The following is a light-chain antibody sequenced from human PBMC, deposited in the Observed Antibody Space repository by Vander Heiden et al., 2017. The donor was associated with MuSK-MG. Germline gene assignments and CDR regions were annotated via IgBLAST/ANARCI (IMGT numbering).Light chain of an antibody. Sequence: IQMTQSPSALSASVGDRVTITCRASQSISTWLAWYQQKPGKAPNVLIYDASNLQSGVPSRFSGSGSGTEFTLTISSLQPDDFATYYCQQYSGTFGPGTKVEIK. V-gene: IGKV1-5*01. CDR1: QSISTW. CDR2: DAS. J-gene: IGKJ1*01. CDR3: QQYSGT.